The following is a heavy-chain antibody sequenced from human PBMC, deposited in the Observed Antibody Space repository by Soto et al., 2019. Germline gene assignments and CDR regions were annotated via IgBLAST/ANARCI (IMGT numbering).Heavy chain of an antibody. CDR3: ARDSSGPHDY. V-gene: IGHV4-61*01. Sequence: SSETLSLTCSVSGGSVRSGSYYWTWIRQPPGKGLEWIGYIYQSGTTNYNASLKSRVTISIDTSKNQFFLKLNSVTAADTAVYYCARDSSGPHDYWGQGTLVTVSS. D-gene: IGHD3-22*01. J-gene: IGHJ4*02. CDR2: IYQSGTT. CDR1: GGSVRSGSYY.